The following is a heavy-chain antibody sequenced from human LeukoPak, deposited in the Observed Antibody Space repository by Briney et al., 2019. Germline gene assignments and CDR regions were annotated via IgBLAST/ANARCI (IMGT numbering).Heavy chain of an antibody. D-gene: IGHD1-14*01. V-gene: IGHV3-30*03. CDR3: ARAPREGMDV. CDR1: GFTFDNHG. J-gene: IGHJ6*02. CDR2: ISYDGSYK. Sequence: GGSLRLSCAASGFTFDNHGMHWVRQAPGKGLEWVAVISYDGSYKSYADSLKGRFTISRDNSKNTVYLQMNSLRVEDTAVYYCARAPREGMDVWGQGTTVTVSS.